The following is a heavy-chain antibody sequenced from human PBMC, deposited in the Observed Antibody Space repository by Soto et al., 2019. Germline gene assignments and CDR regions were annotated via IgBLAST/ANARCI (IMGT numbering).Heavy chain of an antibody. V-gene: IGHV3-30*18. D-gene: IGHD2-15*01. Sequence: QVQLVESGGGVVQPGRSLRLSCAASGFTFSSYGMHWVRQSPGKGLEWVAVISYDGSNKYYADSVKGRFTISRDNSKNTLYLQMNSLRAADTAVYYCAKAQQDIVVVGAVRWWGQGTLVTVSS. CDR2: ISYDGSNK. CDR1: GFTFSSYG. CDR3: AKAQQDIVVVGAVRW. J-gene: IGHJ4*02.